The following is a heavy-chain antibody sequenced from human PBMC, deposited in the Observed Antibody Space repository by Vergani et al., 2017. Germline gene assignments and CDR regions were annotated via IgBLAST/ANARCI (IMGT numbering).Heavy chain of an antibody. D-gene: IGHD4-17*01. CDR1: GFTFSSYW. J-gene: IGHJ2*01. V-gene: IGHV3-7*01. Sequence: EVQLVESGGGLVQPGGSLRLSCAASGFTFSSYWMSWVRQAPGKGLEWVANIKQDGSEKSYVDSVKGRFTISRDNAKNSLYLQMNSLRAEVTAVYYCATDLWDYGEPYWYFDLWGRGTLVTVSS. CDR3: ATDLWDYGEPYWYFDL. CDR2: IKQDGSEK.